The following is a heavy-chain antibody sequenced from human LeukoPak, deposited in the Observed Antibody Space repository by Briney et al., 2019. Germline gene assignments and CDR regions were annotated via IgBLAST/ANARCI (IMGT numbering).Heavy chain of an antibody. CDR3: VRDSGDGDYEPLDF. V-gene: IGHV3-53*01. CDR1: GFSVSSSY. J-gene: IGHJ4*02. D-gene: IGHD4-17*01. Sequence: GGSLRLSCAASGFSVSSSYMNWVRQAPGKGLEWVSIIYRDGKTFYADYVKGRFTISRDSSKNTLYLQMNSLRVEDTAVYYCVRDSGDGDYEPLDFWGQGTLVTVSS. CDR2: IYRDGKT.